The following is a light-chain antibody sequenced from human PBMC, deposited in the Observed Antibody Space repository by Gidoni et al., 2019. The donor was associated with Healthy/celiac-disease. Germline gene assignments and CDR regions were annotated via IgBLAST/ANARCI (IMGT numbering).Light chain of an antibody. CDR1: QSFSRN. Sequence: EIVMTQSPATLSVSPGERATLSCRASQSFSRNLAWYQQKPGQAPRLLIYGASTRATGIPARLSGSGAGTEFKLTISSLKEEDFAVDYCQQYNNWPYTFGQGTKLESK. CDR2: GAS. CDR3: QQYNNWPYT. V-gene: IGKV3-15*01. J-gene: IGKJ2*01.